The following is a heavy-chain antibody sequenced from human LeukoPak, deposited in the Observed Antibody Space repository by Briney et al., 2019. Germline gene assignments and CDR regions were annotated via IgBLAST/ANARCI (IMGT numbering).Heavy chain of an antibody. D-gene: IGHD3-10*01. Sequence: GGSLRLSCAASGFTFSSYEMNWVRQAPGKGLEWVSYISSSGSTIYYADSVKGRFTISRDNAKNSLYLQMNSLRAEDTAVYYCARGGLYYYGSGSTMDVWGKGTTVTISS. CDR1: GFTFSSYE. J-gene: IGHJ6*04. CDR2: ISSSGSTI. CDR3: ARGGLYYYGSGSTMDV. V-gene: IGHV3-48*03.